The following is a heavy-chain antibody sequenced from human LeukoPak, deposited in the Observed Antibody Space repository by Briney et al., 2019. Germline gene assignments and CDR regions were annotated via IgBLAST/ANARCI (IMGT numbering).Heavy chain of an antibody. CDR3: ARGRYYDSSGYLDY. V-gene: IGHV3-7*01. CDR1: GFTFSAYW. D-gene: IGHD3-22*01. CDR2: IIEGGDVK. Sequence: PGGSLRLSCAASGFTFSAYWMTWVRQAPGKGLAWVANIIEGGDVKYYVDSVKGRFTISRDNAKNSLYLQMNSLRAEDTAVYYCARGRYYDSSGYLDYWGQGTLVTVSS. J-gene: IGHJ4*02.